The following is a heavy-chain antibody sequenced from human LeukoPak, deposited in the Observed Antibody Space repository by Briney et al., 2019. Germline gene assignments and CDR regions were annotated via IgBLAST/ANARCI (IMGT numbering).Heavy chain of an antibody. CDR3: VRSVVVVAATPTHFDL. V-gene: IGHV3-9*01. CDR2: ISWSSGHM. D-gene: IGHD2-15*01. J-gene: IGHJ2*01. Sequence: GGSLRLSCAAAEFKFDDYAMHWVRQGPGKGLEWVAGISWSSGHMEYAESVKGRFTISRDNARNALCLQMDGLRRDDTALYYCVRSVVVVAATPTHFDLWGRGTQVIVSS. CDR1: EFKFDDYA.